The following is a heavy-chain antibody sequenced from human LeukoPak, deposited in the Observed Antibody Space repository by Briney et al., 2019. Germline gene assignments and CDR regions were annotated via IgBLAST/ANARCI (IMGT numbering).Heavy chain of an antibody. CDR3: AREGAAAGTPPFDY. CDR2: INRDGSGT. D-gene: IGHD6-13*01. V-gene: IGHV3-74*01. J-gene: IGHJ4*02. CDR1: GFTFSNYW. Sequence: PGGSLRLSCAASGFTFSNYWMHWVRQAPGKGLVWVSRINRDGSGTTYADSVKGRFTISRDNSKNTLYLQMNSLRAEDTAVYYCAREGAAAGTPPFDYWGQGTLVTVSS.